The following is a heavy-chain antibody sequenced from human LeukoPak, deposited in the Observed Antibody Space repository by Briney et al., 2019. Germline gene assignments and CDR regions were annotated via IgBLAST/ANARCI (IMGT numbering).Heavy chain of an antibody. CDR3: ARAGRMAEPGTFDI. CDR2: IYTSGST. CDR1: GGSISSYY. J-gene: IGHJ3*02. Sequence: PSETLSLTCTVSGGSISSYYWTWIRQPAGKGLEWIGRIYTSGSTDYNPSLKGRVTMSIDTSKSQFSLKLSSVTSADTAVYYCARAGRMAEPGTFDIWGQGTMVTVSS. V-gene: IGHV4-4*07. D-gene: IGHD6-19*01.